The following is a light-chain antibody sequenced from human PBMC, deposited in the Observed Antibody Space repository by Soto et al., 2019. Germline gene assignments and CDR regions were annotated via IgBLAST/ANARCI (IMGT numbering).Light chain of an antibody. CDR1: QSVGSN. Sequence: EIVMTQSPATLSVSPGERATLSCRASQSVGSNLAWYQQKPGQAPRLLIYGASTRATGIPARFSGSGSGTEFTLTINSLQSEDFAVYYCQQNNNWPPWTFGQWTKVEIK. V-gene: IGKV3-15*01. J-gene: IGKJ1*01. CDR2: GAS. CDR3: QQNNNWPPWT.